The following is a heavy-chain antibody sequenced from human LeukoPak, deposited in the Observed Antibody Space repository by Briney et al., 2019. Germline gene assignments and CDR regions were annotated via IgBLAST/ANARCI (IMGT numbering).Heavy chain of an antibody. CDR1: GFTFSSNA. CDR2: ISTSGGNT. J-gene: IGHJ4*02. CDR3: ATTKQARRYFDY. D-gene: IGHD1-1*01. Sequence: GGSLRLSCAGSGFTFSSNALSWVRQAPGKGLEWVSAISTSGGNTYYADSVRGRFTISRDNSKNTLYLQMNTLRAEDTAVYYCATTKQARRYFDYWGQGTLVTVSS. V-gene: IGHV3-23*01.